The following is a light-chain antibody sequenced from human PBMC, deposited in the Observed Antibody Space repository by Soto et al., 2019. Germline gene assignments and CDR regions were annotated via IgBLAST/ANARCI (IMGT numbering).Light chain of an antibody. Sequence: EIVLTQSPGTLSLSPGERATLSCRASQSVSSSFLAWYQQKPGQAPSLLIHGASSRATGIPDRFSGSGSGTDFTLTISGLEPEDFAVYYCQQYGGSPPYTFGQGTKLEI. CDR1: QSVSSSF. CDR2: GAS. V-gene: IGKV3-20*01. J-gene: IGKJ2*01. CDR3: QQYGGSPPYT.